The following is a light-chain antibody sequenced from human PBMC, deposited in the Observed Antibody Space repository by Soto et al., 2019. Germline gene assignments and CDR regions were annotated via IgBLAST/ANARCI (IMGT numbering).Light chain of an antibody. CDR3: SSYAGSGTVV. CDR2: SVN. CDR1: SSDVGHYDR. V-gene: IGLV2-18*02. J-gene: IGLJ2*01. Sequence: QSALTQPPSVSGSPGHSVTISCTGTSSDVGHYDRVSWYQQPPGTAPKLLIYSVNNRPSGVPDRFSGSKSGNTASLTISGLQAEDEADYYYSSYAGSGTVVFGGGTKLTVL.